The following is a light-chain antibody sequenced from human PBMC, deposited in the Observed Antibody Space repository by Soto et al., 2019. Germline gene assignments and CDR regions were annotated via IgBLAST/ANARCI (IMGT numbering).Light chain of an antibody. V-gene: IGKV3-15*01. J-gene: IGKJ3*01. CDR2: AAS. CDR1: QSISGN. Sequence: EIVMTQSPATLSVSPGEGATLSCRASQSISGNLAWYQQKPGQAPRLLIYAASTRATGIPARFSGSGSGTEFTLTISSLQSEDFAVYYCQQYNNWPPITFGPGTKVDIK. CDR3: QQYNNWPPIT.